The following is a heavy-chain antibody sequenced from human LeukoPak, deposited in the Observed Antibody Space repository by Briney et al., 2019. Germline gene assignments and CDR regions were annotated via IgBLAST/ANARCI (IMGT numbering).Heavy chain of an antibody. Sequence: ASVKVSCKASGYTFTGYYMHCVRQAPGQGLEWMGWINPNSGGTNYAQKFQGRVTMTRDTSISTAYMELSRLRSDDTAVYYCARGTETYYYDSSGYYQDYWGQGTLVTVSS. D-gene: IGHD3-22*01. CDR1: GYTFTGYY. V-gene: IGHV1-2*02. CDR2: INPNSGGT. CDR3: ARGTETYYYDSSGYYQDY. J-gene: IGHJ4*02.